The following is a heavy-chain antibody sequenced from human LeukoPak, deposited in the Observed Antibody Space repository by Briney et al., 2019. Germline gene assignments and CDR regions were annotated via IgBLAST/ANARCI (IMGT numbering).Heavy chain of an antibody. V-gene: IGHV4-39*07. CDR1: GVSISSSNSY. Sequence: SETLSLTCTVSGVSISSSNSYWGWIGQPQGKGLEWIGEINDSGSTNYNPSLKSRVTISVYTSKNQFSLKLSSVTAADTAVYYCAGGSGWWFTFFDYWGQGTLVTVSS. J-gene: IGHJ4*02. CDR3: AGGSGWWFTFFDY. D-gene: IGHD2-15*01. CDR2: INDSGST.